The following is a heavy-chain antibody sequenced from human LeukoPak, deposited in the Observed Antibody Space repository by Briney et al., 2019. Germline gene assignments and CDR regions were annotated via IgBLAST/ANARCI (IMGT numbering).Heavy chain of an antibody. Sequence: ASVKVSCKASGYTFTGHYMHWVRQAPGQGLEWMGRINPNSGGTNYAQKFQGRVTMTRDTSISTAYMELSRLRSDDTAVYYCARADDSSGYWDYYYMDVWGKGTTVTVSS. D-gene: IGHD3-22*01. V-gene: IGHV1-2*06. CDR2: INPNSGGT. J-gene: IGHJ6*03. CDR3: ARADDSSGYWDYYYMDV. CDR1: GYTFTGHY.